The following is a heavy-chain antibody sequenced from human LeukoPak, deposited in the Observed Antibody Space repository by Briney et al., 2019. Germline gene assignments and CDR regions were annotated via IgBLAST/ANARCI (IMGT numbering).Heavy chain of an antibody. V-gene: IGHV3-30-3*01. D-gene: IGHD6-13*01. Sequence: AGGSLRLSCAASGFTFSSYAMHWVRQAPGKGLEWVAVISYDGSNKYYADSVKGRFTISRDNSKNTLYLQMNSLRAEDTAVYYCATRGASWYALDYWGQGTLVTVSS. CDR1: GFTFSSYA. CDR2: ISYDGSNK. CDR3: ATRGASWYALDY. J-gene: IGHJ4*02.